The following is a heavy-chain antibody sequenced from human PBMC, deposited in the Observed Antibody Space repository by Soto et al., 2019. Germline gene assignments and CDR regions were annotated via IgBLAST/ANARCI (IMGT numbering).Heavy chain of an antibody. CDR2: IYYSGST. J-gene: IGHJ5*02. V-gene: IGHV4-30-4*01. CDR1: GGSIISGDYY. CDR3: ARDGLGYCSSTSCFGFDP. Sequence: PSETLSLTCTVSGGSIISGDYYWMWIRQPPGKGLEWIGYIYYSGSTYYNPSLKSRVTISVDTSKNQFSLKLSSVTAADTAVYYCARDGLGYCSSTSCFGFDPWGQGTLVTVSS. D-gene: IGHD2-2*01.